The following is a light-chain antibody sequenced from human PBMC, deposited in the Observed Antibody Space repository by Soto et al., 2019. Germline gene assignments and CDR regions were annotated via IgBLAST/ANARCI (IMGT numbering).Light chain of an antibody. Sequence: EIVLTQSPCTLSLYPGDRATLSCRASRSVDSSYLAWYQQKPGQAPRLLIYGASSRATGIPDRFSGSGSGTDFTLTISRLEPEDFAVYYCQQYGSSPPITFGQGTRLAI. CDR1: RSVDSSY. V-gene: IGKV3-20*01. CDR2: GAS. J-gene: IGKJ5*01. CDR3: QQYGSSPPIT.